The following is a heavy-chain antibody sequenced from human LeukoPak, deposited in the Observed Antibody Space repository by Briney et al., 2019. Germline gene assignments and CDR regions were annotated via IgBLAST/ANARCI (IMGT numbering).Heavy chain of an antibody. J-gene: IGHJ2*01. V-gene: IGHV3-9*01. CDR2: ISWDSGTI. Sequence: PGGSLRVSCAGSGFTFDDYAIHWVRQAPGKGLEWVSGISWDSGTIVYADSVKGRFTISRDNSKNSLYLQMNSLRAEDTAFYYCAKDRVAGIGYWFFDLWGRGTLVTVSS. CDR3: AKDRVAGIGYWFFDL. CDR1: GFTFDDYA. D-gene: IGHD6-19*01.